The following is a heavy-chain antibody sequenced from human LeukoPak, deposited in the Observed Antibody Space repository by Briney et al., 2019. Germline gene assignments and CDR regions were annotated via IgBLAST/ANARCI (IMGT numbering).Heavy chain of an antibody. Sequence: GGSLRLSCAASGLTFSSCAMSWVRQAPGKGLEWVSGLSGSGGSTYYADSVKGRFTISRDNSKNTLYLQMNSLRAEDTAVYYCAKGPDLGSGSYFFDYWGQGTLVTVSS. CDR3: AKGPDLGSGSYFFDY. D-gene: IGHD3-10*01. CDR1: GLTFSSCA. J-gene: IGHJ4*02. V-gene: IGHV3-23*01. CDR2: LSGSGGST.